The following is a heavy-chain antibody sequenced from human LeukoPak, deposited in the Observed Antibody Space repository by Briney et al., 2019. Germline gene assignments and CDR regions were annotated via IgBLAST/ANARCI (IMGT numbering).Heavy chain of an antibody. CDR1: GFTFSSYA. Sequence: GGSLRLSCAASGFTFSSYAMHWVRQAPGKGLEWVAVISYDGSNKYYADSVKGRFTISRDNSKNTLYLQMNSLRAEDTAVYYCASGAVAAGEGFYWGQGTLVTVSS. D-gene: IGHD6-19*01. V-gene: IGHV3-30-3*01. CDR2: ISYDGSNK. CDR3: ASGAVAAGEGFY. J-gene: IGHJ4*02.